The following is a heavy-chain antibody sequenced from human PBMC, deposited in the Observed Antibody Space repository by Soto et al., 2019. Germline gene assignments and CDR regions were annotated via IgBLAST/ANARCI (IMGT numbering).Heavy chain of an antibody. D-gene: IGHD2-15*01. CDR1: GFSLSNGKVG. CDR2: IFSNDEK. Sequence: HVTLKESGPVLVKPTETLTLTCTVSGFSLSNGKVGVSWIRQPPGKGLEWLAHIFSNDEKSYRTFLKSKLNISEDTSKIKVFLTMTNVKSDDTATSYCARILFSRSVAGCYFYMDVWGKGTTVTVSS. CDR3: ARILFSRSVAGCYFYMDV. J-gene: IGHJ6*03. V-gene: IGHV2-26*01.